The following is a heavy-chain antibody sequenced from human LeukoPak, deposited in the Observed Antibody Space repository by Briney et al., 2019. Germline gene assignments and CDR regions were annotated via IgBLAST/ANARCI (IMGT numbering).Heavy chain of an antibody. CDR1: GFSFNNYG. V-gene: IGHV3-48*02. CDR2: IGFGGNF. Sequence: GGSLRLSCVVSGFSFNNYGMKWVRQAPGKGLEWVAHIGFGGNFYYADSVKGRFTISRDNAKNSLYLQMDNLRDDDTAVYYCAKDYQWSCDYWGQGTLVTVSS. D-gene: IGHD2-15*01. CDR3: AKDYQWSCDY. J-gene: IGHJ4*02.